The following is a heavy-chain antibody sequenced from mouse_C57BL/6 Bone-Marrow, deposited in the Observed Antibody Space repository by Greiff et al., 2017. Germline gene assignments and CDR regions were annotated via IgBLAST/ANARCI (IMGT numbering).Heavy chain of an antibody. Sequence: QVQLQQSGPELVKPGASVKISCKASGYAFSSSWMNWVKQRPGKGLEWIGRIYPGDGDTNYNGKFKGKATLTADKSSSTAYMQLSSLTSEDSAVYFCARWGDSSLAYWGQGTLVTVSA. CDR3: ARWGDSSLAY. CDR1: GYAFSSSW. D-gene: IGHD3-3*01. J-gene: IGHJ3*01. CDR2: IYPGDGDT. V-gene: IGHV1-82*01.